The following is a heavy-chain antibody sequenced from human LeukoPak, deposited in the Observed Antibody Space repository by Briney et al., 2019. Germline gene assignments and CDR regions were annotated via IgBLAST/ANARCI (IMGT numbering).Heavy chain of an antibody. CDR2: INHNGNVN. Sequence: GGSLRLSCAASGFTFSSYWMNWARQAPGKGLEWVASINHNGNVNYYVDSVRGRFTISRDNAKNSLYLQMSNLRAEDTAVYFCARGGGLDVWGQGATVTVSS. D-gene: IGHD3-16*01. CDR1: GFTFSSYW. CDR3: ARGGGLDV. J-gene: IGHJ6*02. V-gene: IGHV3-7*03.